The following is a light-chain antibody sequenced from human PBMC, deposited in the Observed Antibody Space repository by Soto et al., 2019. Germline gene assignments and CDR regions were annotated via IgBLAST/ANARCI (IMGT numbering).Light chain of an antibody. V-gene: IGLV2-8*01. J-gene: IGLJ2*01. CDR1: TSDVGAYDY. CDR3: SSYAGSNNVT. Sequence: QSVLTKPPSASGSPGQSVTISCTGTTSDVGAYDYVSWYQHHPGKAPKLMIYEVNKRPSGVPDRFSGSKSGNTASLTVSGLQSEDEADYYCSSYAGSNNVTFGGGTKVTVL. CDR2: EVN.